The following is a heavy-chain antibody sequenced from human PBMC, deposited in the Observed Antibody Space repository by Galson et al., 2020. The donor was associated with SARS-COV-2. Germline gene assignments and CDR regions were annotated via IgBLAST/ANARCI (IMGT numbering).Heavy chain of an antibody. V-gene: IGHV3-11*01. D-gene: IGHD5-18*01. CDR3: ARDHPLWLVRNAFDI. CDR2: ISSSGSTI. CDR1: GFTFSDYY. Sequence: KIGESLKISCAASGFTFSDYYMSWIRQAPGKGLEWVSYISSSGSTIYYADSVKGRFTISRDNAKNSLYLQMNSLGAEDTAVYYCARDHPLWLVRNAFDIWGQGTMVTVSS. J-gene: IGHJ3*02.